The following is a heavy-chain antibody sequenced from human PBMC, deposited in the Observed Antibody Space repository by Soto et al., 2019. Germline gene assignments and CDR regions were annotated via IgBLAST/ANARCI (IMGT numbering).Heavy chain of an antibody. J-gene: IGHJ4*02. CDR3: ARAGLTFGGE. Sequence: EVHLVEAGGGLVKPGESLTLSCAASGFTFGSFTLNWVRQAPGKGLEWVSTISSSSAYIYYAESVKGRFTISRDNARSTLYLQMNSLRLDDTAVYFCARAGLTFGGEWGQGTLVAVSS. CDR2: ISSSSAYI. D-gene: IGHD3-16*01. CDR1: GFTFGSFT. V-gene: IGHV3-21*06.